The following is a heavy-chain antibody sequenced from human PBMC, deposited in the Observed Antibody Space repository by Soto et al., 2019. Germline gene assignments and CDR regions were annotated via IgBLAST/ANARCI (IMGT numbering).Heavy chain of an antibody. Sequence: SETLSLTCTVSGGSVSSGSYYWSWIRQPPGKGLEWIGYIYYSGSTNYNPSLKSRVTISVDTSKNQFSLKLSSVTAADTAVYYCARVGSAAAGLDFDYWGQGTLVTVSS. J-gene: IGHJ4*02. CDR1: GGSVSSGSYY. CDR2: IYYSGST. D-gene: IGHD6-13*01. CDR3: ARVGSAAAGLDFDY. V-gene: IGHV4-61*01.